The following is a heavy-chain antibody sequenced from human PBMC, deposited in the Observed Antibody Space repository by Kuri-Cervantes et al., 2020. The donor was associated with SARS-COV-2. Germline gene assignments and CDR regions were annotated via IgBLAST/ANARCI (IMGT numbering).Heavy chain of an antibody. CDR1: GYTFTSYG. V-gene: IGHV1-18*01. D-gene: IGHD6-13*01. CDR3: ARVAAADDYFDY. Sequence: ASVKVSCKASGYTFTSYGISWVRQAPGQGLEWMGWISAYNGNTNYAQKLQGRVTMTTDTSTSTAYMELRSLRSDDTAVYYCARVAAADDYFDYWGQGILVTVSS. J-gene: IGHJ4*02. CDR2: ISAYNGNT.